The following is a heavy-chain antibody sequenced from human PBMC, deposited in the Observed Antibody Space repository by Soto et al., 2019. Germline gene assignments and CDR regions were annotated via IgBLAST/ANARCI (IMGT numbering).Heavy chain of an antibody. Sequence: VASVKVSCKVSGYTLTKLSIHWVRQAPGQGLEWMGAIDPEEGETIYAQKFQGRVTVTEDTSTDTAYLDLSSLRFDDTAMYYCATDPADVFNLWGQGTLVTVSS. J-gene: IGHJ3*01. CDR2: IDPEEGET. CDR3: ATDPADVFNL. CDR1: GYTLTKLS. V-gene: IGHV1-24*01.